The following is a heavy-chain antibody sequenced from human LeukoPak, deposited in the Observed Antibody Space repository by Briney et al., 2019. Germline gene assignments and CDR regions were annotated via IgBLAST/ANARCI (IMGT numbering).Heavy chain of an antibody. CDR2: ISNDGSNK. CDR1: GFTFSSYG. V-gene: IGHV3-30*03. J-gene: IGHJ6*02. Sequence: PGGSLRLSCAASGFTFSSYGIHWVRQAPGKGLEWVAVISNDGSNKYYADSVKGRFTISRDNSKNTLYLQMNSLRAEDTAVYYCARSDCSSTSCPFYYYYYGMDVWGQGTTVTVSS. D-gene: IGHD2-2*01. CDR3: ARSDCSSTSCPFYYYYYGMDV.